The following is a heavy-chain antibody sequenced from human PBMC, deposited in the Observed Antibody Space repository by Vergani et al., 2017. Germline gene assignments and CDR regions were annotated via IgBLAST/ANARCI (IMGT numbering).Heavy chain of an antibody. J-gene: IGHJ4*02. D-gene: IGHD2-2*01. CDR2: INHSGST. V-gene: IGHV4-34*01. CDR3: ARGPTYCSSTSGHHAKFDY. CDR1: GGSFSGYY. Sequence: QVQLQQWGAGLLKPSETLSLTCAVYGGSFSGYYWSWIRQPPGKGLEWIGEINHSGSTNYNPSLKSRVTISVDTSKNQFSLKLSSVTAADTAVYYCARGPTYCSSTSGHHAKFDYWGQGTLVTVSS.